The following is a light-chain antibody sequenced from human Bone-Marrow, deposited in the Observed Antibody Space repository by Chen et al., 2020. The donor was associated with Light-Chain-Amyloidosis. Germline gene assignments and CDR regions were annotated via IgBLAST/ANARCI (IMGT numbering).Light chain of an antibody. V-gene: IGLV3-21*02. CDR1: NIGSTS. CDR3: QVWDRSSDRPV. J-gene: IGLJ3*02. CDR2: DHS. Sequence: SYVLTQPSSVSVAPGQTATIACGGNNIGSTSVHWYQQTPGQAPLLVVYDHSDRPSGIPERLCGSNSGNTATLTISRVEAGDEADYYCQVWDRSSDRPVFGGGTKLTVL.